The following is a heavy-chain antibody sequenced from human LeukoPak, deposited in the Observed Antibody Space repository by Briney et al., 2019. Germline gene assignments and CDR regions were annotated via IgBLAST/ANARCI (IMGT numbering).Heavy chain of an antibody. CDR1: GGSISSGGYY. CDR2: IYYSGST. V-gene: IGHV4-31*03. Sequence: SETLSLTCTVSGGSISSGGYYWSWIRQHPGKGLEWIGYIYYSGSTYYNPSLKSRVTISVDTSKNQFSLKLSSVTAADTAVYYCARDSSSPGMDAWGQGTTVTVSS. J-gene: IGHJ6*02. D-gene: IGHD6-13*01. CDR3: ARDSSSPGMDA.